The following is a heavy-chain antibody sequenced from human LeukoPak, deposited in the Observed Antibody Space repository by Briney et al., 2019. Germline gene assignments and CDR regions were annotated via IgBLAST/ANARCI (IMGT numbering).Heavy chain of an antibody. CDR3: AKENCSSTSCYLDGYSSSWVY. CDR2: ISYDGSNK. D-gene: IGHD2-2*01. CDR1: GFTFSSYS. J-gene: IGHJ4*02. Sequence: GGSLRLSCAASGFTFSSYSMHWVRQAPGKGLEWVAVISYDGSNKYYADSVKDRFTISRDNSKNTLYLQMNSLRAEDTAVYYCAKENCSSTSCYLDGYSSSWVYWGQGTLVTVSS. V-gene: IGHV3-30*18.